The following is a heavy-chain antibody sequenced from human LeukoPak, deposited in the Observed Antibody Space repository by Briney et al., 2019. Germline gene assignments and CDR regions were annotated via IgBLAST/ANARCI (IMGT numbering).Heavy chain of an antibody. CDR1: GFTFSNAW. V-gene: IGHV3-15*01. J-gene: IGHJ4*02. Sequence: PGGSLRLSCAASGFTFSNAWMSWVRQAPGKGLEWVGRIKSKTDGGTTDYAAPVKGRFTISRDDSKNTLYLQMNSLKTEDTAVYYCTTEEGDDSSGYYVDYWGQGTLVTVSS. CDR3: TTEEGDDSSGYYVDY. CDR2: IKSKTDGGTT. D-gene: IGHD3-22*01.